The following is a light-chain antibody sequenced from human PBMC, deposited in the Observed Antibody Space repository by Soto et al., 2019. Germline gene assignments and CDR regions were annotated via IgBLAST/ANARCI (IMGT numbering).Light chain of an antibody. V-gene: IGKV1-39*01. Sequence: DTQMTQSPSSLSASVGDRVTISCRASQRIGTFLNWYQCKPGKAPELLIYAASSLQSGVPLRFRGRGSGTDFTLTISSLQREDFGTYHCQQSDGTPRTFGQGTKVEVK. J-gene: IGKJ1*01. CDR1: QRIGTF. CDR3: QQSDGTPRT. CDR2: AAS.